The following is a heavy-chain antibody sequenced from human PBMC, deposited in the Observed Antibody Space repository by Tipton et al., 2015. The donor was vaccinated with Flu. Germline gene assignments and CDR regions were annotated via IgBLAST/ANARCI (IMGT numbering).Heavy chain of an antibody. D-gene: IGHD3-10*01. V-gene: IGHV4-38-2*01. J-gene: IGHJ5*02. CDR1: GSSIGSAYY. CDR3: ARTYGPFNWFDP. CDR2: IHRSGNT. Sequence: GLVKPSETLSLDCSVSGSSIGSAYYWGWIRQPPGKGLEWLGNIHRSGNTYYNSSLKSRVTISLDTSKNQFSLRLRSVTAADTAEYYCARTYGPFNWFDPWGQRTLVTVSS.